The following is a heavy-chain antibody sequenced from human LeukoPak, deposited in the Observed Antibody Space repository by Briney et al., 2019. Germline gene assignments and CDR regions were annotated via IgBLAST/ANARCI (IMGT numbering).Heavy chain of an antibody. CDR3: VKDLYKGDSASWYFFHY. J-gene: IGHJ4*02. V-gene: IGHV3-64D*06. CDR1: GFIISDYA. D-gene: IGHD2-2*01. Sequence: PGTSLRLSCSASGFIISDYAMHWVRQAPGKGLEYVSALSANGGTTYYADSVKGRFTISRDTSKNTLYLQMSSLRAEDTAMYHCVKDLYKGDSASWYFFHYWGQGTLVTVSS. CDR2: LSANGGTT.